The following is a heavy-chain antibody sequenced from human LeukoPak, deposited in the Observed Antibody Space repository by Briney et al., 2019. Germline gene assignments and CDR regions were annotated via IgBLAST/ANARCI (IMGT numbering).Heavy chain of an antibody. CDR3: ARIYYYGSGSYYYYYYYYMDV. D-gene: IGHD3-10*01. Sequence: GGSLRLSCAASGFTFSSYGMSWVRQAPGKGLEWVSAISGSGGSTYYADSVKGRFTISRDNSKNTLYLQMNSLRAEDTAVYYCARIYYYGSGSYYYYYYYYMDVWGKGTTVTISS. CDR1: GFTFSSYG. V-gene: IGHV3-23*01. CDR2: ISGSGGST. J-gene: IGHJ6*03.